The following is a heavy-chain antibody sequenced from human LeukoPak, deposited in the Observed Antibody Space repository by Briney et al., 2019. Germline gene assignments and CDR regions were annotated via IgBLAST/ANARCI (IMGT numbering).Heavy chain of an antibody. J-gene: IGHJ4*02. Sequence: SETLSLTCTVSRAFISSGGFYWSWIRQPPGKGLEWIGYIYHSGSTYYNPSLKSRLTISVDTSKNQFSLNLRSVTAADTAVYYCARGTLSGSSFDYWGQGTLVTVSS. V-gene: IGHV4-30-2*01. D-gene: IGHD6-6*01. CDR3: ARGTLSGSSFDY. CDR2: IYHSGST. CDR1: RAFISSGGFY.